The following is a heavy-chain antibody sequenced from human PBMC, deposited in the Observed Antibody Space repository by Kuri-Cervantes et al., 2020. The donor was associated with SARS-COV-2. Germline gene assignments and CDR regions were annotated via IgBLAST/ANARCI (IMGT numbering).Heavy chain of an antibody. CDR1: GGSISSSSYY. D-gene: IGHD2-2*01. V-gene: IGHV4-39*07. Sequence: SETLSLTCTVSGGSISSSSYYWGWIRQPPGKGLEWIGSIYYSGGTYYNPSLKSRVTISVDTSKNQFSLKLSSVTAADTAVYYCARDQVDVVVPAAMGPHWFDPWGQGTLVTVSS. CDR3: ARDQVDVVVPAAMGPHWFDP. CDR2: IYYSGGT. J-gene: IGHJ5*02.